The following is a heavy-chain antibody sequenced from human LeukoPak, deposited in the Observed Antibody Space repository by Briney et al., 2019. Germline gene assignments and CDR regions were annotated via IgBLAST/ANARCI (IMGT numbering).Heavy chain of an antibody. D-gene: IGHD6-6*01. J-gene: IGHJ4*02. CDR1: GFTFSSYW. V-gene: IGHV3-74*01. CDR2: INSDGSRT. CDR3: VRDRPSFAFDY. Sequence: GGSLRLSCAASGFTFSSYWMHWVRQAPGKGLVWVSLINSDGSRTNYADSVKGRFTISRDNAKNTLYLQMNSLRAEDTAVYYCVRDRPSFAFDYWGQGTLVTVSS.